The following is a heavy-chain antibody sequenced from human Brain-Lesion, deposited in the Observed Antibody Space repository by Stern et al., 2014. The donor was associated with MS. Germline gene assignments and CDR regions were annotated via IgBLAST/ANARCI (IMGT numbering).Heavy chain of an antibody. J-gene: IGHJ5*01. CDR3: ARGERWFDS. Sequence: VQLVQSGGGLVQPGGSLRLSCAASGFTFSNYWMHWVRQAPGQGLMWVSRVNNDGRRTSYADSVKGRFTRSRDNAKNTLYLQMNSLRVEDTAIYYCARGERWFDSWGQGTLVTVSS. D-gene: IGHD3-10*01. V-gene: IGHV3-74*02. CDR1: GFTFSNYW. CDR2: VNNDGRRT.